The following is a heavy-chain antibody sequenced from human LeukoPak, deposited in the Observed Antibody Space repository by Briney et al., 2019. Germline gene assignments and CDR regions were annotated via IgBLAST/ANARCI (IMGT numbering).Heavy chain of an antibody. CDR3: ARGGRHYNGANFDY. Sequence: GASAKVSSTASSDAFTSDGISRVRRAPGQGHKKMRWISAYNGNTNYAQKLQGRVTMTTDTSTSAACMELRSLRSDDTAVYYCARGGRHYNGANFDYWGQGTLVTVSS. J-gene: IGHJ4*02. CDR1: SDAFTSDG. D-gene: IGHD3-10*01. CDR2: ISAYNGNT. V-gene: IGHV1-18*01.